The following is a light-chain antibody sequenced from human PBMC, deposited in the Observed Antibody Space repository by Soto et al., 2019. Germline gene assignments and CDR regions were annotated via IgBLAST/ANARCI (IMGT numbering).Light chain of an antibody. Sequence: EIVFTQSPATLSLSPGERARLCCRASQSVSSYLAWYQQKPGQAPRLLIYDASNRATGIPARFSGSGSATDFTPTISSLEPEDFAVYYCQQRANWPPITFGQGTRLEIK. CDR3: QQRANWPPIT. J-gene: IGKJ5*01. V-gene: IGKV3-11*01. CDR1: QSVSSY. CDR2: DAS.